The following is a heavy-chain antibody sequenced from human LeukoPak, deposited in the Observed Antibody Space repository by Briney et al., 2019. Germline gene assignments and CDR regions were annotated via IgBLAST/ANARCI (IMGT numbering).Heavy chain of an antibody. D-gene: IGHD3-22*01. CDR3: ARSSYYYDSSGYYPFYCYYYMDV. Sequence: ASVKVSCKASGYTFTGYYIHWVRQAPGQGLEWMGRINPNSGGTNYAQKFQGRVTMTRDTSISTAYMELSRLRSDDTAVYYCARSSYYYDSSGYYPFYCYYYMDVWGKGTTVTVSS. V-gene: IGHV1-2*06. CDR1: GYTFTGYY. CDR2: INPNSGGT. J-gene: IGHJ6*03.